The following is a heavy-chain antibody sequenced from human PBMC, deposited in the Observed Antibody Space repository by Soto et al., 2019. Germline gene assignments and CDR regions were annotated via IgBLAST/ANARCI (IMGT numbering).Heavy chain of an antibody. CDR3: ARELAPSVYYGSGSYSTQPYYFDY. Sequence: SVKVSCKASGGTFSSYAISWVRQAPGQGLEWMGGIIPIFGTANYAQKFQGRVTITADKSTGTAYMELSSLRSEDTAVYYCARELAPSVYYGSGSYSTQPYYFDYWGQGTLVTVSS. CDR2: IIPIFGTA. CDR1: GGTFSSYA. J-gene: IGHJ4*02. V-gene: IGHV1-69*06. D-gene: IGHD3-10*01.